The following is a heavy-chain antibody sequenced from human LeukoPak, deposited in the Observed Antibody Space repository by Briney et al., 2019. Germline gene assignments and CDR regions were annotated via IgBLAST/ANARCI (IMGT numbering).Heavy chain of an antibody. D-gene: IGHD2-15*01. CDR1: GGTFSSYA. V-gene: IGHV1-69*04. Sequence: ASVKVSCKASGGTFSSYAISWVRQAPGQGLEWMGRIIPILGIANYAQKFQGRVTITADKSTSTAYMELSSPRSEDTAVYYCATDCSGGSCYPPIFDYWGQGTLVTVSS. CDR2: IIPILGIA. CDR3: ATDCSGGSCYPPIFDY. J-gene: IGHJ4*02.